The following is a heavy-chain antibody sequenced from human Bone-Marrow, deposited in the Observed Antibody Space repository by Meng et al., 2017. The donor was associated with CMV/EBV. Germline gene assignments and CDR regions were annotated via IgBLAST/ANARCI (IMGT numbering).Heavy chain of an antibody. D-gene: IGHD1-14*01. CDR3: ASGILPWNYYYGMDV. CDR2: INSDGSST. Sequence: GSLRLSCAASGFTFSSYWMHWVRQAPGKGLVWVSRINSDGSSTSYADSVKGRFTISRDNAKNTLYLQMNSLRAEDTAVYYCASGILPWNYYYGMDVWGQGTTVTVSS. J-gene: IGHJ6*02. CDR1: GFTFSSYW. V-gene: IGHV3-74*01.